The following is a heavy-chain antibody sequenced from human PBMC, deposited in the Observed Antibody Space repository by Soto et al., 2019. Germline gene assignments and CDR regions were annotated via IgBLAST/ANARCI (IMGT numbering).Heavy chain of an antibody. Sequence: QLQLQESGPGLVKPSETLSLTCTVSGGSISSSSYYWGWIRQPPGKGLEWIGSIYYSGSTYYNPSLKSRVTISVDTSKNQFSLKLSSVTAADTAVYYCARVSSSWYPFDYWGQGTLVTVSS. CDR1: GGSISSSSYY. V-gene: IGHV4-39*01. D-gene: IGHD6-13*01. CDR3: ARVSSSWYPFDY. CDR2: IYYSGST. J-gene: IGHJ4*02.